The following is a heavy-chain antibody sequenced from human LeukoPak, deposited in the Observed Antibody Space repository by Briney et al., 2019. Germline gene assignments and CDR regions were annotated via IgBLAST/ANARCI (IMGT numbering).Heavy chain of an antibody. Sequence: SETLSLTCAVYGGSFSGYYWSWIRQPPGKGLEWIGEINHSGSTNYNPSLKSRVTISVDTSKNQFSLNLSSVTAADTAMYYCAGGSQYYYDSSGYYSHDYWGQGTLVTVSS. CDR2: INHSGST. D-gene: IGHD3-22*01. J-gene: IGHJ4*02. CDR1: GGSFSGYY. V-gene: IGHV4-34*01. CDR3: AGGSQYYYDSSGYYSHDY.